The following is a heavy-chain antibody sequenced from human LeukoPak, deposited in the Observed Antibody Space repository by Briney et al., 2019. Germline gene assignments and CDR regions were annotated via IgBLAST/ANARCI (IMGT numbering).Heavy chain of an antibody. CDR1: GFTFINYW. CDR2: INSDGSST. J-gene: IGHJ4*02. CDR3: GRLVGATQD. V-gene: IGHV3-74*01. D-gene: IGHD1-26*01. Sequence: TGGSLRLSCAASGFTFINYWMHWVRQAPGKGLVWISRINSDGSSTNYADSVKGRFTISRDNAENTVYLQVNTLRAEDTAEYFCGRLVGATQDWGQGTLVTVSS.